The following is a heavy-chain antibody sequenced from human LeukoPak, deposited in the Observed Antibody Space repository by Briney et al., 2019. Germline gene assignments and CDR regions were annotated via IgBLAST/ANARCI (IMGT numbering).Heavy chain of an antibody. CDR2: ISGSGGST. J-gene: IGHJ4*02. Sequence: GGSLRLSCAASGFTFSSYAMSWVRQAPGKGLEWVSAISGSGGSTYYADSAKGRFTISRDNSKNTLYLQMNSLRAEDTAVYYCAKALSVLTGYYSPFDYWGQGTLVTVSS. CDR3: AKALSVLTGYYSPFDY. CDR1: GFTFSSYA. V-gene: IGHV3-23*01. D-gene: IGHD3-9*01.